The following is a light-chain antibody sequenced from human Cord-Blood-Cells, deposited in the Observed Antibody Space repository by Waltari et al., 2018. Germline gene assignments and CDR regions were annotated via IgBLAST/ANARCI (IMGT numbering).Light chain of an antibody. CDR2: AAS. J-gene: IGKJ2*01. CDR1: QGISSY. Sequence: AIRMTQSPSSFSASTGDSVTITCRASQGISSYLAWYQQKPGKAPKLLIYAASTLQSGVPSRFSGSGSWTDFTLTISCLQSEDFATYYCQQYYSYPRTFGQGTKLEIK. CDR3: QQYYSYPRT. V-gene: IGKV1-8*01.